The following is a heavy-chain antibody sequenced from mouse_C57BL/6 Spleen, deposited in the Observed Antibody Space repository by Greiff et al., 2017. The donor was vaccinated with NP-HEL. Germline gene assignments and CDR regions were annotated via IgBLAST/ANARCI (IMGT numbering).Heavy chain of an antibody. CDR2: INPSSGYT. CDR1: GYTFTSYT. Sequence: QVQLQQSGAELARPGASVKMSCKASGYTFTSYTMHWVKQRPGQGLEWIGYINPSSGYTKYNQKFKDKATLTADKSSSTAYMQLSSLTSEDSAVYYCERERDYGNFFYYWGQGTPLTVSS. D-gene: IGHD2-1*01. J-gene: IGHJ2*01. V-gene: IGHV1-4*01. CDR3: ERERDYGNFFYY.